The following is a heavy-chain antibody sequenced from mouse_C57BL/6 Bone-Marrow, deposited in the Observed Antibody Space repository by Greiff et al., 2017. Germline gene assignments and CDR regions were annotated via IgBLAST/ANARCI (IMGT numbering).Heavy chain of an antibody. CDR1: GYTFTTYG. CDR3: ARVYYYSSSDYFDY. D-gene: IGHD1-1*01. CDR2: FYPRSGNT. Sequence: VQLQQSGAELARPGASVKLSCKASGYTFTTYGIRWLKQRTGQGLEWIGEFYPRSGNTYYNEKFKGKATLTADKSSSTAYMELRSLTSEDSSVYFCARVYYYSSSDYFDYWGQGTTLTVSS. V-gene: IGHV1-81*01. J-gene: IGHJ2*01.